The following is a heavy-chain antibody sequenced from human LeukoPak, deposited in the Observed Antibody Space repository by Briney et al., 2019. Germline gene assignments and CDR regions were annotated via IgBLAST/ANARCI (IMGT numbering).Heavy chain of an antibody. J-gene: IGHJ4*02. Sequence: GGSLKLSCAASGFTFSSYAMSWVRQAPGKGLEWVSSISGAGGGTYYTDSVKGRFTISRDNSRDTLYLQMNSLSAEDTAVYYCAKDVRYNDYWGQGTLVTVSS. V-gene: IGHV3-23*01. D-gene: IGHD1-14*01. CDR3: AKDVRYNDY. CDR2: ISGAGGGT. CDR1: GFTFSSYA.